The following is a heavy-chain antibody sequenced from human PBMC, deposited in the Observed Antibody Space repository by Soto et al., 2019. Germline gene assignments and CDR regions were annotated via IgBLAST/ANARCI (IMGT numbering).Heavy chain of an antibody. CDR3: ASHVTMSGTRGFDY. J-gene: IGHJ4*02. CDR2: IYHSGYTRT. D-gene: IGHD6-13*01. V-gene: IGHV4-4*02. Sequence: QIHLQQSGPGLVKPSGTLSLNCAVSGGSISGVNWWSWVRQPPGEGLEWIGEIYHSGYTRTTYNPSLKSRVTISLHAAENRFTQVLTSVTDADKAVYFCASHVTMSGTRGFDYWGQGTLVTASS. CDR1: GGSISGVNW.